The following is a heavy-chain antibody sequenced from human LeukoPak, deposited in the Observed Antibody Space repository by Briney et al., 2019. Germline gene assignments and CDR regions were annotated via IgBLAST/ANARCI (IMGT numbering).Heavy chain of an antibody. CDR1: GFSLSTSGVG. D-gene: IGHD7-27*01. CDR2: IYWDDDK. Sequence: SGPTLVKPTQTLTLTCTFSGFSLSTSGVGVGWIRQPPGKALEWLALIYWDDDKRYSPSLKSRLTITKDTSKNQVVLTMTNMDPVDTATYYCAHSRRERELGPHFDYWGQGTLDTVSS. J-gene: IGHJ4*02. V-gene: IGHV2-5*02. CDR3: AHSRRERELGPHFDY.